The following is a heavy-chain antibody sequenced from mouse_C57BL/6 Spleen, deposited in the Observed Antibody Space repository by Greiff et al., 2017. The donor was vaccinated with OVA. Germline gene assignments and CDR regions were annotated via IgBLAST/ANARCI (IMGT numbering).Heavy chain of an antibody. CDR3: ARHYYDYDEAMDY. D-gene: IGHD2-4*01. J-gene: IGHJ4*01. CDR2: ISNGGGST. CDR1: GFTFSDYY. Sequence: EVKLVESGGGLVQPGGSLKLSCAASGFTFSDYYMYWVRQTPEKRLEWVAYISNGGGSTYYPDTVKGRFTISRDNAKNTLYLQMSRLKSEDTAMYYCARHYYDYDEAMDYWGQGTSVTVSS. V-gene: IGHV5-12*01.